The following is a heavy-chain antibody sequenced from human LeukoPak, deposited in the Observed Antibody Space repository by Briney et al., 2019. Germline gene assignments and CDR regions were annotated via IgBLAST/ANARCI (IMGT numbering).Heavy chain of an antibody. CDR3: ARLAEEDNWGVLRRYFFDY. J-gene: IGHJ4*02. CDR2: ISYSGTT. CDR1: GGSISSYY. D-gene: IGHD7-27*01. V-gene: IGHV4-59*01. Sequence: SETLSLTCSVSGGSISSYYWSWIRQPPGKRLDWIGYISYSGTTNYNPSLKSRATISLDMSKNQFSLKVTSLTAADTAVYYCARLAEEDNWGVLRRYFFDYWGQGTLVAVSS.